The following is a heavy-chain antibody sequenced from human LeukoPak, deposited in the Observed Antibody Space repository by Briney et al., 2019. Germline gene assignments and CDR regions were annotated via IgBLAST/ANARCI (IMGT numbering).Heavy chain of an antibody. CDR3: VKDQSGSGSW. V-gene: IGHV3-64D*06. CDR1: GFTFSSYA. D-gene: IGHD3-10*01. CDR2: ITANGDTT. J-gene: IGHJ1*01. Sequence: PPGGSLRLSCSVSGFTFSSYAMHWVRQAPGKGLEYVSSITANGDTTYCADSVKDRFTISRDNSKNTLYLQMSSLRPDGTAVYYCVKDQSGSGSWWGQGTLVAVSS.